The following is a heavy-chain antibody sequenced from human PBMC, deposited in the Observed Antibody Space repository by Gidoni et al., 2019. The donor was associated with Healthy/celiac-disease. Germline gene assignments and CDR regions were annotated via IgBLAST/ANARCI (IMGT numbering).Heavy chain of an antibody. D-gene: IGHD3-22*01. CDR3: ARDGGYNDRPGAFDI. J-gene: IGHJ3*02. V-gene: IGHV3-30-3*01. Sequence: QVQLVESGGGVVQPGRSLRLSCAASAFTFSSYAMHWVRQAPGKGLGGVAVISYDGSNKYYADSVKGRFTISRDNSKNTLYLQMNSLRAEDTAVYYCARDGGYNDRPGAFDIWGQGTMVTVSS. CDR2: ISYDGSNK. CDR1: AFTFSSYA.